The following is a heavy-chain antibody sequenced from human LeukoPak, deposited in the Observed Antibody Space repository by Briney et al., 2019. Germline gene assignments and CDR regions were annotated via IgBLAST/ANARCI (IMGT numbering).Heavy chain of an antibody. CDR3: ARGRTGYSYGSEIDY. CDR2: IWYDGSNK. V-gene: IGHV3-33*01. CDR1: GFTFSSYG. Sequence: GGSLRLSCAASGFTFSSYGMHWVRQAPGKRLEWVAVIWYDGSNKFYADSVKGRFAISRDNSKNTLYLQMNSLRAEDTAVYYCARGRTGYSYGSEIDYWGQGTLVTVSS. J-gene: IGHJ4*02. D-gene: IGHD5-18*01.